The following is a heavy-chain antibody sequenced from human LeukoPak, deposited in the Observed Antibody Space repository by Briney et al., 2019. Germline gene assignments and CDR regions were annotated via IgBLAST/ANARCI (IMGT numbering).Heavy chain of an antibody. Sequence: GGSLRLSCAASGLTLSSYALAWVRQAPGEGLEWVSAISGSGGITYYADSVKGHFTISRDNSKNTLYLQMNSLRAEDTAIYYCAKNFYGDYNFFFDYWGQGTLVTVSS. CDR2: ISGSGGIT. CDR3: AKNFYGDYNFFFDY. J-gene: IGHJ4*02. CDR1: GLTLSSYA. D-gene: IGHD4-17*01. V-gene: IGHV3-23*01.